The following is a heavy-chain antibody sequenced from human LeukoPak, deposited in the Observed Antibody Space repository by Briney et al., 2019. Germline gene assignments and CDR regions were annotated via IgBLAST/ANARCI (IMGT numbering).Heavy chain of an antibody. CDR1: GFTVSSSY. CDR3: AKGLHYFDY. V-gene: IGHV3-53*01. CDR2: IYSGGAT. J-gene: IGHJ4*02. Sequence: GGSLRLSCAASGFTVSSSYMSWFRQAPGKGLEWVSVIYSGGATYYADSVKGRFTISRSNSKNTLYLQMNSLRAEDTAVYYCAKGLHYFDYWGQGTLVTVSS.